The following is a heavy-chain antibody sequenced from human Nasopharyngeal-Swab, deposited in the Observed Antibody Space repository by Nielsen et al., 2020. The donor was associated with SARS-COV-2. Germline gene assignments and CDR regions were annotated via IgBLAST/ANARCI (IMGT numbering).Heavy chain of an antibody. Sequence: VQVLELMGGIIPIFGTANYAQKFQGRVTITADESTSTAYMELSSLRSEDTAVYYCASPPGYYDSSGYFRNWGQGTLVTVSS. V-gene: IGHV1-69*01. D-gene: IGHD3-22*01. J-gene: IGHJ4*02. CDR2: IIPIFGTA. CDR3: ASPPGYYDSSGYFRN.